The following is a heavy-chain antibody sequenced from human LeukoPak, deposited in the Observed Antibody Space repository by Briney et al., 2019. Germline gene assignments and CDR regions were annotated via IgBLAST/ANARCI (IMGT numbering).Heavy chain of an antibody. J-gene: IGHJ3*02. CDR1: GFIYSTHS. CDR3: AREGSGPWAFDI. Sequence: GGSLRLSCAASGFIYSTHSMNWVRQAPGKGLEWVSYITSNSNTIYYADSVKGRFTISRDNAKNSLYLQMNSLRAEDTAVYYCAREGSGPWAFDIWGQGTMVTVSS. V-gene: IGHV3-48*01. CDR2: ITSNSNTI.